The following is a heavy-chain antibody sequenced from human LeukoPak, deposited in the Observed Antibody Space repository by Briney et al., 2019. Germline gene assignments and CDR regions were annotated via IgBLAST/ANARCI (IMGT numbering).Heavy chain of an antibody. CDR3: ATVAGDCSGGRCYLLRFDY. V-gene: IGHV3-7*01. D-gene: IGHD2-15*01. Sequence: ASGFTFSNXXXXXVRXXXGXXXXXXXXXXXXXSEKDYVDSVKGRFTISRDNAKNSLYLQMNSLRGDDTAAYYCATVAGDCSGGRCYLLRFDYWGQGTLVTVSS. CDR2: XXXXXSEK. J-gene: IGHJ4*02. CDR1: GFTFSNXX.